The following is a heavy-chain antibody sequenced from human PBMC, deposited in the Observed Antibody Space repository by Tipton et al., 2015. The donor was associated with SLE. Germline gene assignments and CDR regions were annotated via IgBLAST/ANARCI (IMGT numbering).Heavy chain of an antibody. CDR3: ARGGVVAAFDI. CDR2: ITNDGSST. CDR1: GVTYSSYW. Sequence: SLRLSCVASGVTYSSYWMHWFRQAPGKGLVWVSVITNDGSSTNYADPVKGRFTISRDTAKNTLYLQMNSLTADDTAVYHCARGGVVAAFDIWGQGTVVTVSS. V-gene: IGHV3-74*01. D-gene: IGHD2-15*01. J-gene: IGHJ3*02.